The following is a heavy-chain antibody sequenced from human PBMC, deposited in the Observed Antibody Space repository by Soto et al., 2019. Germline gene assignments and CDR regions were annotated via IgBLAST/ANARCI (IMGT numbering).Heavy chain of an antibody. CDR2: IYTGGGT. Sequence: EVQLVESGGGLVQPGGSLRLSCAAAGLTVSTNPMSWVRQAPGKGLEWVSVIYTGGGTHYAESVKGRFTISRDNSKNTVKLQMNSLRPEDTAVYYCTRDGSGHWGQGTLVTVSS. CDR1: GLTVSTNP. J-gene: IGHJ4*02. V-gene: IGHV3-66*01. CDR3: TRDGSGH.